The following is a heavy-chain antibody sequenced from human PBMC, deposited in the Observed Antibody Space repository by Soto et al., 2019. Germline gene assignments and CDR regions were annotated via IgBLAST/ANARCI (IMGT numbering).Heavy chain of an antibody. J-gene: IGHJ4*02. CDR2: IWYDGIKK. D-gene: IGHD3-10*01. CDR3: ARPDLSGSYYRPFFDQ. V-gene: IGHV3-33*08. CDR1: GFTFTSYG. Sequence: QVQLVESGGGVVQPGRSLRLSCAVSGFTFTSYGMHWVRQAPGKGLEWVALIWYDGIKKLYADSVKGRFTISRDNSQNILYLQLNSLRAEDTAVYYCARPDLSGSYYRPFFDQWGQGTLVTVSS.